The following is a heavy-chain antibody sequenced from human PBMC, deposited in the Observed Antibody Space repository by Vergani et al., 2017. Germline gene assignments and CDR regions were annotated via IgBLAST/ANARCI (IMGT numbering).Heavy chain of an antibody. CDR2: ISWNSGSI. V-gene: IGHV3-9*01. CDR3: AKGYCSSTSCSIDY. CDR1: GFTFDDYA. D-gene: IGHD2-2*01. Sequence: EVQLVESGGGLVQPGRSLRLSCAASGFTFDDYAMHWVRQAPGKGLEWVSGISWNSGSIGYADSVKGRFPISRDNAKNSLYLQMNSLRAEDTALYYCAKGYCSSTSCSIDYWGQGTLVTVSS. J-gene: IGHJ4*02.